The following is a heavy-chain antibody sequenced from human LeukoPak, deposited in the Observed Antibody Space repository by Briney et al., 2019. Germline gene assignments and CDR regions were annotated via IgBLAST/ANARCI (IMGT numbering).Heavy chain of an antibody. CDR3: ARVNLDWWELQGNC. V-gene: IGHV3-7*01. CDR1: GFTFSSYW. J-gene: IGHJ4*02. Sequence: PGGSLRLSCAASGFTFSSYWMSWVRQAPGKGLEWVANIKQDGSEKYYVDSVKGRFTISRDNAKNSLYLQMNSLRAEDTAVYYCARVNLDWWELQGNCWGQGTLVTVSS. D-gene: IGHD1-26*01. CDR2: IKQDGSEK.